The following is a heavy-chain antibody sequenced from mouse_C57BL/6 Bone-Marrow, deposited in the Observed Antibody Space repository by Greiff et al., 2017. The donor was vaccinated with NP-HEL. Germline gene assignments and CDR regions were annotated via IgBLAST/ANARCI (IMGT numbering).Heavy chain of an antibody. CDR1: GFTFSSYG. CDR3: ASPYDYDVAWFAY. V-gene: IGHV5-6*01. D-gene: IGHD2-4*01. J-gene: IGHJ3*01. Sequence: EVHLVESGGDLVKPGGSLKLSCAASGFTFSSYGMSWVRQTPDKRLEWVATISSGGSYTYYPDSVKGRFTISRDNAKNTRDLQMSSLKSEDTAMYYCASPYDYDVAWFAYWGQGTLVTVSA. CDR2: ISSGGSYT.